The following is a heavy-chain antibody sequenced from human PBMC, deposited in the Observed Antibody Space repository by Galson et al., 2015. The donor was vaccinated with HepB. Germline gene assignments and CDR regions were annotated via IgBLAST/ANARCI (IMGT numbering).Heavy chain of an antibody. J-gene: IGHJ6*03. D-gene: IGHD5-12*01. V-gene: IGHV3-23*01. Sequence: SLRLSCAASGFTFSSYAMSWVRQAPGKGLEWVSAISGSGGSTYYADSVKGRFTISRDNSKNTLYLQMNSLRAEDTAVYYCAKAPGATSYYMDVWGKGTTVTVSS. CDR1: GFTFSSYA. CDR3: AKAPGATSYYMDV. CDR2: ISGSGGST.